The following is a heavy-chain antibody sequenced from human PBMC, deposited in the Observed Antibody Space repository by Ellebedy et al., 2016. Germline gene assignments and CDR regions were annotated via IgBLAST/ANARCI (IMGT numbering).Heavy chain of an antibody. V-gene: IGHV3-23*01. CDR2: ISGSGGST. Sequence: GGSLRLXXAASGFTFSSYAMSWVRQAPGKGLERVSAISGSGGSTYYADSVKGRFTISRDNSKNTLYLQMNSLRAEDTAVYYCAKEVGGYYYYGMDVWGQGTTVTVSS. J-gene: IGHJ6*02. CDR1: GFTFSSYA. CDR3: AKEVGGYYYYGMDV.